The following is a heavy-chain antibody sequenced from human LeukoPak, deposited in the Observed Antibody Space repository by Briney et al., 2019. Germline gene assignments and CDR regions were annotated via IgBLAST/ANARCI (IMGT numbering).Heavy chain of an antibody. CDR3: ARVERYCSGGSCYIFDY. CDR1: VGPISIYY. V-gene: IGHV4-59*08. Sequence: SETLSLTCTVSVGPISIYYGIWIRQPPGKGLEGIGYFYYSGSTNYTPSLKSRVTISVDTSKNQFSLKLSSVTAADTAVYYCARVERYCSGGSCYIFDYWGQGTLVTVSS. J-gene: IGHJ4*02. D-gene: IGHD2-15*01. CDR2: FYYSGST.